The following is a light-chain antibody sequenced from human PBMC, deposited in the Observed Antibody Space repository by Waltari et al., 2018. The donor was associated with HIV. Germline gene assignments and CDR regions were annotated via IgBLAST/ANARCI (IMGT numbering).Light chain of an antibody. CDR2: ENN. Sequence: NFMLTQPHSVSESPGKTVIISCTGSSGRIAGNYVQWFQQRPGSAPTTVIYENNQRPSGVPDRFSGSIDNSSNAASLTISGLKTDDEADYYCQSYDSNNQGVIGGGTKLTVL. V-gene: IGLV6-57*02. J-gene: IGLJ3*02. CDR1: SGRIAGNY. CDR3: QSYDSNNQGV.